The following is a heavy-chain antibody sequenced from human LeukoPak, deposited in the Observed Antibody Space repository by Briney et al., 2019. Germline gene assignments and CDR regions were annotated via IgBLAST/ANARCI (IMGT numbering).Heavy chain of an antibody. V-gene: IGHV3-23*01. Sequence: GGSLRLSCAASGFTFSSYAMSWVRQAPGKGLEWVSAISGSGGSTYYADSVKGRFTISRDNSKNTLYLQMNSLRAEDTAVYYCAKKSVWGIAARRYYFDYWGQGTLVTVSS. J-gene: IGHJ4*02. CDR1: GFTFSSYA. CDR3: AKKSVWGIAARRYYFDY. CDR2: ISGSGGST. D-gene: IGHD6-6*01.